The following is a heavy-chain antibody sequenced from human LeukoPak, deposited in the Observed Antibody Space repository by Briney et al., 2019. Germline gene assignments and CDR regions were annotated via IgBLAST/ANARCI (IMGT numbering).Heavy chain of an antibody. CDR2: ISGSGGST. V-gene: IGHV3-23*01. J-gene: IGHJ4*02. D-gene: IGHD3-3*01. CDR3: AKPSYDFWSGSNDY. Sequence: PGGSLRLSCAASGFTFSSYAMSWVRQAPGKGLEWVSAISGSGGSTYYADSVKGRFTISRDNSKNTLYLQMNSLRAEDTAVYYCAKPSYDFWSGSNDYWGQGTLVTVSS. CDR1: GFTFSSYA.